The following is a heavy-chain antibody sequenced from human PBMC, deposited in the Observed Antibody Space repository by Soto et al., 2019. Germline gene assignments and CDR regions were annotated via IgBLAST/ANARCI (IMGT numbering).Heavy chain of an antibody. Sequence: EASVKVSCKASGYTFTSYAMHWVRQAPGQGLEWMGIINPTGGSSTSYAQKFQGRVTMTRDTSTSTAYMELSSLRSEDTAVYYCARELEGPSYYYGSGSYYSPAYYYHGMDVWGQGTTVTVSS. CDR3: ARELEGPSYYYGSGSYYSPAYYYHGMDV. V-gene: IGHV1-46*01. CDR2: INPTGGSST. J-gene: IGHJ6*02. D-gene: IGHD3-10*01. CDR1: GYTFTSYA.